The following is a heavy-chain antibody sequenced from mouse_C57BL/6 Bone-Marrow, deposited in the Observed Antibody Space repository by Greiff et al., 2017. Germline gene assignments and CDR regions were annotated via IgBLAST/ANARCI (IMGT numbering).Heavy chain of an antibody. J-gene: IGHJ3*01. D-gene: IGHD1-1*01. CDR2: ILPESGCT. V-gene: IGHV1-9*01. CDR1: GYTFTGYW. CDR3: ARDSSNAGFAY. Sequence: VKLVESGAELMKPGASVKLSCKATGYTFTGYWIEWVKQRPGHGLEWIGEILPESGCTNYNEKFKGKATFTADTSSNTAYMQLSSLTAKVSAIYCCARDSSNAGFAYWGQGTLVTVSA.